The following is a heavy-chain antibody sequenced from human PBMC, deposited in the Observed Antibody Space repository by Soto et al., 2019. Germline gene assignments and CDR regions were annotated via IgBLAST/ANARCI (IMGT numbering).Heavy chain of an antibody. D-gene: IGHD6-13*01. Sequence: PGGSLRLSCAASGFTFSSYWMHWVRQAPGKGLVWVSRINSDGSSTSYADSVKGRFTISRDNAKNTLYLQMNSLRAEDTAVYYCERDSIGRIAPGYSDYWGQGTLVSVSS. CDR2: INSDGSST. CDR1: GFTFSSYW. V-gene: IGHV3-74*01. CDR3: ERDSIGRIAPGYSDY. J-gene: IGHJ4*02.